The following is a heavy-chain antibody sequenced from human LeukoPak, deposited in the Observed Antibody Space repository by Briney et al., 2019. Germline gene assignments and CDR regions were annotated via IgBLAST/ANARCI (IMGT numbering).Heavy chain of an antibody. CDR2: IRYDGSNK. J-gene: IGHJ5*02. D-gene: IGHD1-14*01. V-gene: IGHV3-30*02. CDR3: AKDTTPPKAGFDP. CDR1: GFTFSSYG. Sequence: GGSLRLSCAASGFTFSSYGMHWVRQAPGKGLEWVAFIRYDGSNKYYADSVKGRFTISRDNSKNTLYLQMNGLRAEDTAVSYCAKDTTPPKAGFDPWGQGTLVTVSS.